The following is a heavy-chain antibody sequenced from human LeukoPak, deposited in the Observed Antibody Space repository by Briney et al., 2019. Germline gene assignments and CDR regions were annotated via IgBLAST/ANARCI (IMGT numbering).Heavy chain of an antibody. CDR1: GYTFTSYH. J-gene: IGHJ4*02. CDR2: INLSGGST. Sequence: ASVKVSCKASGYTFTSYHMHWVRQAPGQGLEWMGKINLSGGSTTYAQKFQGRVTMTRDTSTSTVYMELSSLRSEDTAVYYCARESRNLGVYWGQGTLVTVSS. D-gene: IGHD1-14*01. CDR3: ARESRNLGVY. V-gene: IGHV1-46*01.